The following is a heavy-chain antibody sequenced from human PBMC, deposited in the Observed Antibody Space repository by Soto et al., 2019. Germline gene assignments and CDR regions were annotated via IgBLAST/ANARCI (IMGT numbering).Heavy chain of an antibody. J-gene: IGHJ4*02. CDR2: INHSGST. D-gene: IGHD5-12*01. V-gene: IGHV4-34*01. CDR3: ARGHSTQRWLSNYPRFEY. CDR1: GRSFSGYY. Sequence: SETLSLTCTVYGRSFSGYYWTWIRQPPGKGPEWIGEINHSGSTNYNPSLKSRVTISVDTSKNQFSLKLSSVTAADTAVYHCARGHSTQRWLSNYPRFEYWGQGTPVTVSS.